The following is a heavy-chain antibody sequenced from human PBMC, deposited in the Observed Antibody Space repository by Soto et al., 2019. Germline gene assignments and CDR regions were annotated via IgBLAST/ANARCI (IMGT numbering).Heavy chain of an antibody. D-gene: IGHD3-3*01. J-gene: IGHJ4*02. CDR1: GYNFASYW. V-gene: IGHV5-51*01. CDR3: ARGGFWGGYYYFDY. CDR2: IYPGDSDT. Sequence: GESLKISCKGSGYNFASYWIDWEPQMPGKGLEWMGIIYPGDSDTRYSPSFQGQVTISADKTIKIAYLQWSTLKASDTAMYYCARGGFWGGYYYFDYWGQGTQVTVS.